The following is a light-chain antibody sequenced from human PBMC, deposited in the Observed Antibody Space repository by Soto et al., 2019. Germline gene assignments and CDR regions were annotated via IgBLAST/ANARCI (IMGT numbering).Light chain of an antibody. CDR1: QDIGNW. J-gene: IGKJ1*01. CDR2: KAS. Sequence: DIQVTQSPPSMAASVGDRVTITCRASQDIGNWMTWYQQKPGKAPKLLIYKASSLQSGVPSRFSGSGSGTEFTLTISNLQPDDFATYYCQQYENYWTFGQGTKVDIK. CDR3: QQYENYWT. V-gene: IGKV1-5*03.